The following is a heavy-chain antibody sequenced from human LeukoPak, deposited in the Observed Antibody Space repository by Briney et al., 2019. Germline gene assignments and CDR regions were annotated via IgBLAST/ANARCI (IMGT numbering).Heavy chain of an antibody. CDR2: IIPTFGTA. CDR3: ARVVRGNSVFDY. J-gene: IGHJ4*02. Sequence: ASVRVSCKASGGTFSSYAISWVRQAPGQGLEWMGGIIPTFGTANYAQKFQGRVTITADESTSTAYMELSSLRSEDTAVYYCARVVRGNSVFDYWGQGTLVTVSS. V-gene: IGHV1-69*01. D-gene: IGHD4-23*01. CDR1: GGTFSSYA.